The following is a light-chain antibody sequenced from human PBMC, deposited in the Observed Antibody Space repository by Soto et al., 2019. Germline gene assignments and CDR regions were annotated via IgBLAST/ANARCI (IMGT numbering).Light chain of an antibody. CDR1: SSNIGNNY. J-gene: IGLJ2*01. Sequence: QSVLTQPPSVSAAPGQKVTGSCSGSSSNIGNNYVSWYQQLPGTAPKLLIYDNNKRPSGIPDRFSGSKSGTSATLGITGLQTGDEADYYCGTWDSSLSAGFGGETKLTVL. CDR2: DNN. CDR3: GTWDSSLSAG. V-gene: IGLV1-51*01.